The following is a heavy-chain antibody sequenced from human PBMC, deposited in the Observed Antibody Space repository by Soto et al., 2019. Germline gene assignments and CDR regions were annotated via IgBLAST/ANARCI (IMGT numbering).Heavy chain of an antibody. V-gene: IGHV3-23*01. Sequence: EVQLLESGGGLVQPGGSLRLSCAASGFTFSSYAMSWVRQAPGKGLEWVSAISGSGGSTYYADSVKGRFTISRDNSKNPLYLQMNSLRAEDTAVYYCAKAPDIVATIGLGHWYFDLWGRGTLVTVSS. CDR3: AKAPDIVATIGLGHWYFDL. J-gene: IGHJ2*01. CDR2: ISGSGGST. D-gene: IGHD5-12*01. CDR1: GFTFSSYA.